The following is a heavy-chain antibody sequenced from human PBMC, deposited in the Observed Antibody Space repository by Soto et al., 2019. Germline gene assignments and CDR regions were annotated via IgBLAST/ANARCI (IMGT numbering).Heavy chain of an antibody. V-gene: IGHV1-3*01. Sequence: QVQLVQSGAEVKKPGASVKVSCKASGYTFTSYAMHWVRQAPGQRLEWMGWINAGNGNTKYSQKFQGRVTITRDTSASTAYMERSSLRSEDTAVYYCARGGGMEAAAVYYYYYGMDVWGQGTTVTVSS. J-gene: IGHJ6*02. CDR2: INAGNGNT. CDR3: ARGGGMEAAAVYYYYYGMDV. CDR1: GYTFTSYA. D-gene: IGHD6-13*01.